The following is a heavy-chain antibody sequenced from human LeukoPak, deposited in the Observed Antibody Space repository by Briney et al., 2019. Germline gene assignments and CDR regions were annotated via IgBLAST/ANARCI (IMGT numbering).Heavy chain of an antibody. CDR1: GYTFTSYG. J-gene: IGHJ4*02. V-gene: IGHV1-18*01. Sequence: GASVKVSCKASGYTFTSYGTSWVRQAPGQGLEWMGWISSYNGNRNYAQKFQGRVTMTTDTSTSTAYMELRSLRSDDTAVYYCARGVGVVVPAASDYWGQGTLVTVSS. CDR3: ARGVGVVVPAASDY. D-gene: IGHD2-2*01. CDR2: ISSYNGNR.